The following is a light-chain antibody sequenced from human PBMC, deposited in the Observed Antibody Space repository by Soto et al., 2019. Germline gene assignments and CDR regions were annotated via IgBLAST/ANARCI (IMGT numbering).Light chain of an antibody. CDR1: QSISNS. V-gene: IGKV1-39*01. CDR3: QQSYINTAWT. CDR2: AAS. J-gene: IGKJ1*01. Sequence: VPMTQSPSSLSASLGDRVTITCRASQSISNSLNWYQQKPGNAPKLLIYAASTLQIGVPSRFSGSGSGTDFTLTITNLQPEDFATYYCQQSYINTAWTFGQGTKVDIK.